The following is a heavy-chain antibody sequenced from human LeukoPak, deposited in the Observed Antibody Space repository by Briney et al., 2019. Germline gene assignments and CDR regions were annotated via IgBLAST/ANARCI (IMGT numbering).Heavy chain of an antibody. CDR3: ARLQGQWLLHDY. CDR2: IYYSGNT. J-gene: IGHJ4*02. V-gene: IGHV4-59*02. CDR1: GGSVSSYY. D-gene: IGHD6-19*01. Sequence: SETLSLTCTVSGGSVSSYYWSWIRQPPGKGLEWIGYIYYSGNTNYNPSLKSRVTISVDTSRNQFSLKVTSVTAADTAVYYCARLQGQWLLHDYWGQGTLVTVSS.